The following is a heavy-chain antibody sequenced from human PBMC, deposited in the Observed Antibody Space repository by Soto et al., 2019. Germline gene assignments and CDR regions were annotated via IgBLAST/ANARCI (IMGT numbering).Heavy chain of an antibody. CDR1: GGTFSSYA. CDR3: ARDQWRGSYYYDYGMDV. V-gene: IGHV1-69*06. Sequence: QVQLVQSGAEVKKPGSSVKVSCKASGGTFSSYAISWVRQAPGQGLEWMGGIIPIFGTANYAQKFQGRVTITPDKSTSTDYMELSSLRAEDTAVYYCARDQWRGSYYYDYGMDVWGQGTTVTVSS. J-gene: IGHJ6*02. CDR2: IIPIFGTA. D-gene: IGHD6-19*01.